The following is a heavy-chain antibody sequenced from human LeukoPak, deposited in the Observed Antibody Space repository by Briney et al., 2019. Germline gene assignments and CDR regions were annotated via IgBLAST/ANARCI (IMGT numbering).Heavy chain of an antibody. J-gene: IGHJ6*03. CDR1: GFTFSRYW. Sequence: GGSLRLSCAASGFTFSRYWMTWVRQAPGKGLEWVANIRQDGSDKYYVDSVKGRFTISRDNAKNSLYLQMNSLRAEDTAVYYCARDRWERGYYYYMDVWGKGTTVTISS. CDR3: ARDRWERGYYYYMDV. V-gene: IGHV3-7*03. D-gene: IGHD1-26*01. CDR2: IRQDGSDK.